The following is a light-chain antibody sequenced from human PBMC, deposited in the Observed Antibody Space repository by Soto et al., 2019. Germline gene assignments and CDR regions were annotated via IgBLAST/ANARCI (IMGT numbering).Light chain of an antibody. J-gene: IGKJ2*01. CDR2: DVS. CDR1: QAISNF. V-gene: IGKV1-33*01. Sequence: DIQMTQSPSSLSASIGDRVTITCQASQAISNFLNWYQQKLGKAPKLLIFDVSNLQTGVPPRFSGSGSGTTFTLTISGLQPEDIATYYCQQYGNLPYTFGQGTKLESK. CDR3: QQYGNLPYT.